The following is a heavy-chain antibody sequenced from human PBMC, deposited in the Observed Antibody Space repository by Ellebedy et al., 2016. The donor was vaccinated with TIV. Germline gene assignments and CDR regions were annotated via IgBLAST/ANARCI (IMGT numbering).Heavy chain of an antibody. J-gene: IGHJ4*02. CDR1: GGTFSNYA. V-gene: IGHV1-69*13. CDR3: ASQGYSSGHPPGYYFDY. D-gene: IGHD5-18*01. CDR2: IIPIFGTA. Sequence: SVKVSXXASGGTFSNYAIHWVRQAPGLGLEWMGGIIPIFGTAHYAQKFQGRVTITADGSTSTAYMELSSLRSEDTAVYYCASQGYSSGHPPGYYFDYWGQGTLVTVSS.